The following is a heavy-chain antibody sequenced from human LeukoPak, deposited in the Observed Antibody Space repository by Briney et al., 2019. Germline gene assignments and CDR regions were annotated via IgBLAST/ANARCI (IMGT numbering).Heavy chain of an antibody. J-gene: IGHJ6*03. CDR2: IIPIFGTA. Sequence: ASVKVSCKASGGTFSSYAISWVRQAPGQGLEWMGGIIPIFGTANYAQKFQGGVTITTDESTSTAYMELSSLRSEDTAVYYCARDSPDYDILTGHDRYYYMDVWGKGTTVTVSS. CDR1: GGTFSSYA. D-gene: IGHD3-9*01. CDR3: ARDSPDYDILTGHDRYYYMDV. V-gene: IGHV1-69*05.